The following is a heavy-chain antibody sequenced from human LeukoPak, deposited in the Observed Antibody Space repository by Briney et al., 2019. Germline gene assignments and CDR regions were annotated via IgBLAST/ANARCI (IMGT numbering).Heavy chain of an antibody. CDR2: ISYDGGSK. J-gene: IGHJ4*02. Sequence: PGGSLRLSCAASGFTFSDYAIHWVRLAPGRGLECVSVISYDGGSKYYADSVKGRFTISRDNSKNTLYLQMNSLRAEDTAVYYCARPQGGRQLWLHFDYWGQGTQVTVSS. D-gene: IGHD5-18*01. CDR1: GFTFSDYA. CDR3: ARPQGGRQLWLHFDY. V-gene: IGHV3-30-3*01.